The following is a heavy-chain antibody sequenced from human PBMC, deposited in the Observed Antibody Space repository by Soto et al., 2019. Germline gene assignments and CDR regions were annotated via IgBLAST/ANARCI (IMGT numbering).Heavy chain of an antibody. CDR1: GGSISSGSYY. Sequence: PSETLSLTCTVSGGSISSGSYYWGWIRQPPGKGLEWIGSIYYSGSTYYNPSLKSRVTISVDTSKNQFSLKLSSVTAADTAVYYCARDGYYYDSSGYYYYYYGMDVWGQGTTVTVSS. J-gene: IGHJ6*02. CDR2: IYYSGST. CDR3: ARDGYYYDSSGYYYYYYGMDV. D-gene: IGHD3-22*01. V-gene: IGHV4-39*07.